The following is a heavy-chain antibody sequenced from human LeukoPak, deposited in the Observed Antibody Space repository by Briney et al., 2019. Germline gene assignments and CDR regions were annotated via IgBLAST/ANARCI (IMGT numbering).Heavy chain of an antibody. CDR3: ARGRPHGNDY. V-gene: IGHV3-74*01. Sequence: PGGSLRLSCAASGFTFISSWMNWVRHPPGKGLVWVSRIASDGSSTTYADSVKGRFSISRDNAKNTLYLQMNSLRVEDTAVYYCARGRPHGNDYWGQGTLVTVSS. J-gene: IGHJ4*02. D-gene: IGHD4-23*01. CDR2: IASDGSST. CDR1: GFTFISSW.